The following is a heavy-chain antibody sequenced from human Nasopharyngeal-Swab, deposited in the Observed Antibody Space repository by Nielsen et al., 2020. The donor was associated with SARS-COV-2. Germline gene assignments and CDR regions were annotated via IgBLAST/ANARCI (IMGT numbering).Heavy chain of an antibody. CDR1: GGSFSGYY. Sequence: SETLSLTCAVYGGSFSGYYWSWIRQPPGKGLEWIGEIHHSGSTDYNPSLKSRVTISVDTSKNQFSLKLSSVTAADTAVFYCARGPVRYDFWSGYYCGFDDWGQGTLVTVSS. V-gene: IGHV4-34*01. CDR3: ARGPVRYDFWSGYYCGFDD. D-gene: IGHD3-3*01. J-gene: IGHJ4*02. CDR2: IHHSGST.